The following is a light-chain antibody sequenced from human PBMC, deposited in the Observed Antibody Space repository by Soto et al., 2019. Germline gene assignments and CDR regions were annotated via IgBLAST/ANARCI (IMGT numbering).Light chain of an antibody. CDR3: QQYGTSPWT. J-gene: IGKJ1*01. CDR1: QSVSNNY. V-gene: IGKV3-20*01. Sequence: EIVLTQSPRTMSLSQGERATLSCRASQSVSNNYLAWYQQKPGQAPRLLIYGASTRATGIPARFSGSGSGTEFTLTISSLQSEDFAVYYCQQYGTSPWTFGQGTKVDI. CDR2: GAS.